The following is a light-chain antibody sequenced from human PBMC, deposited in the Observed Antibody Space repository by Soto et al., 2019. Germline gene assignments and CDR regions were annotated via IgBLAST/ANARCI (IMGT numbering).Light chain of an antibody. CDR1: QDISSY. Sequence: DIQLTQSPSFLSASVGDRVTITCRASQDISSYLAWYQQRPGKVPRFLTHSASTLQSGVPSRFSATGSGTTFTLTIVSLQPEDIATYYCQQLNRFPRTFGQGTKVKF. V-gene: IGKV1-9*01. J-gene: IGKJ1*01. CDR2: SAS. CDR3: QQLNRFPRT.